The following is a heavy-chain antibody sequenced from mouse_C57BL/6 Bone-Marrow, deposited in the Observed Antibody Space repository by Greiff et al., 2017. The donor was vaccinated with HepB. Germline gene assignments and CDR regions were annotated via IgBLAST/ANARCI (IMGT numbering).Heavy chain of an antibody. CDR3: AIGVWLPNPSFAY. Sequence: VQLQQPGAELVKPGASVKVSCKASGYTFTSYWMHWVKQRPGQGLEWIGRIHPSDSDTNYNQKFKGKATSTVDKSSSTAYMQLSSLTSEDSAVYYWAIGVWLPNPSFAYWGQGTLVTVSA. J-gene: IGHJ3*01. D-gene: IGHD2-2*01. CDR2: IHPSDSDT. V-gene: IGHV1-74*01. CDR1: GYTFTSYW.